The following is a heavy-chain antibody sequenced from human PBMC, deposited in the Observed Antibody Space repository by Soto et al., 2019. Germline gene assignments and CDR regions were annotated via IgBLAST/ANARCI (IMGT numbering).Heavy chain of an antibody. CDR2: MYYNGDT. V-gene: IGHV4-59*08. CDR3: ARAKHWDSAGFRMGHFGS. CDR1: GYSIRGYF. D-gene: IGHD6-25*01. Sequence: QLQESGPGLVKPSETLSLPSTVSGYSIRGYFWSWIRKPHGKGLGFNGNMYYNGDTNYNPSLKGLVTISVDMATKRFSLTLTSVSAAYTPVYYCARAKHWDSAGFRMGHFGSWGQGTVVSVPS. J-gene: IGHJ4*02.